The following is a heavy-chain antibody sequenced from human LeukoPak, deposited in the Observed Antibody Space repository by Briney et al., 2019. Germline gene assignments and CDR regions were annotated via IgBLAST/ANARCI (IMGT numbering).Heavy chain of an antibody. J-gene: IGHJ4*02. CDR1: GFTVSTNY. CDR3: ARDVRKQGLWS. CDR2: IYSGDRT. V-gene: IGHV3-66*01. Sequence: AGGSLRLSCAASGFTVSTNYMSWVRQALGKGLEWVSIIYSGDRTDYADSLKGRFSISRDTSKNTLYLQMSSLRAEDTAVYYCARDVRKQGLWSWGQGTLVTVSS. D-gene: IGHD3-10*01.